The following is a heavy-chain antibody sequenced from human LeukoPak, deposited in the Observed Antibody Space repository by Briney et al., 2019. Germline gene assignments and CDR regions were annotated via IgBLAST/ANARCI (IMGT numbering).Heavy chain of an antibody. D-gene: IGHD2/OR15-2a*01. Sequence: SETLSLTCTVSSGSISSYYWSWIRQPAGKGLEWIGRIYTSGGTNYNPSLKSRVTMSVDTSKNQFSLKLSSVTAADTAVYYCARDRIYNWFDPWGQGTLVTVSS. CDR2: IYTSGGT. V-gene: IGHV4-4*07. J-gene: IGHJ5*02. CDR3: ARDRIYNWFDP. CDR1: SGSISSYY.